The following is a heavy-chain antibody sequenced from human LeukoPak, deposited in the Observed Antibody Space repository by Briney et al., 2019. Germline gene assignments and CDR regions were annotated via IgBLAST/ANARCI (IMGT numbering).Heavy chain of an antibody. J-gene: IGHJ6*02. CDR3: ARDAHYDILTGYYYYGMDV. D-gene: IGHD3-9*01. CDR1: GFTVSSNY. CDR2: IYSGGST. V-gene: IGHV3-66*01. Sequence: GGSLRRSCAASGFTVSSNYMSWVRQAPGKGLEWVSVIYSGGSTYYADSVKGRFTISRDNSKNTLYLQMNSLRAEDTAVYYCARDAHYDILTGYYYYGMDVWGQGTTVTVSS.